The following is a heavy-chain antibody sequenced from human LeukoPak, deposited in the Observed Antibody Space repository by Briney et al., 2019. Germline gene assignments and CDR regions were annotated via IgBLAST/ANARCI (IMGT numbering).Heavy chain of an antibody. CDR2: ISGYSGNT. CDR1: GYTFTTYS. Sequence: GASVKVSCKASGYTFTTYSVNWVRQAPGQGLEWMGWISGYSGNTNYAQKLRGRVTMTTDTSTSTAYMELRSLRSDDTAIYYCARGYSSGRDYYFDYWGQGTLVTVSS. V-gene: IGHV1-18*01. J-gene: IGHJ4*02. CDR3: ARGYSSGRDYYFDY. D-gene: IGHD6-19*01.